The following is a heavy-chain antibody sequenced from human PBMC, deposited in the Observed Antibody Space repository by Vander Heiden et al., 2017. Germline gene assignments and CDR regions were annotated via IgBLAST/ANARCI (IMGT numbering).Heavy chain of an antibody. Sequence: QVQLQQWGAGLLKPSETLSLTCAVSGGSFSGYYWTWIRQSPGKGLEWLGEIHHSGSTSYNPSLKSRLTISVDTSKNQFSLRLTSVTAADTAVYYCARASLYHNSSGFFYWGQGTRVTVSS. V-gene: IGHV4-34*01. D-gene: IGHD3-22*01. J-gene: IGHJ4*02. CDR3: ARASLYHNSSGFFY. CDR1: GGSFSGYY. CDR2: IHHSGST.